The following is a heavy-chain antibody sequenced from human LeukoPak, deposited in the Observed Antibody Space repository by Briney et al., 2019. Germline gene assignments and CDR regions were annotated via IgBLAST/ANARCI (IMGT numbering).Heavy chain of an antibody. J-gene: IGHJ6*03. CDR2: ISGSGGST. D-gene: IGHD2-2*01. V-gene: IGHV3-23*01. CDR1: GITLSNYG. CDR3: ARASTSWPYYYYYYMDV. Sequence: GGSLRLSCAVSGITLSNYGMSWVRQAPGRGLEWVAGISGSGGSTNYADSVKGRFTISRDNSKNTLYLQMNSLRAEDTAVYYCARASTSWPYYYYYYMDVWGKGTTVTVSS.